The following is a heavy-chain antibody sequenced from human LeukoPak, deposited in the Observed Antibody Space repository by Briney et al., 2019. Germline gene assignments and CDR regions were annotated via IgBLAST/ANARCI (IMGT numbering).Heavy chain of an antibody. D-gene: IGHD3-22*01. V-gene: IGHV4-34*01. J-gene: IGHJ4*02. CDR1: GGSFSGYY. Sequence: PSETLSLTCAVYGGSFSGYYWSWIRQPPGKGLEWIGEINHSGSTNYNPSLKSRVTISVDTSKNQFSLKLSSVTAADTAVYYCARGGPLGDDSSGYLVKLFDYWGQGTLVTVSS. CDR2: INHSGST. CDR3: ARGGPLGDDSSGYLVKLFDY.